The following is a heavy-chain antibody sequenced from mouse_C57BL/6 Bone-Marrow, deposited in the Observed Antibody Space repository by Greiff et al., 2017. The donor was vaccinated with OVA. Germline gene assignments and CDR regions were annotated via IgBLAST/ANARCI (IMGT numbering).Heavy chain of an antibody. CDR2: IRSKSNNYAT. CDR3: GAPWFAY. J-gene: IGHJ3*01. V-gene: IGHV10-1*01. Sequence: EVKVEESGGGLVQPKGSLKLSCAASGFSFNTYAMNWVRQAPGKGLEWVARIRSKSNNYATYYADSVKDRFTISRDDSESMLYLQMNNFKTEDTAMYYCGAPWFAYWGQGTLVTVSA. CDR1: GFSFNTYA.